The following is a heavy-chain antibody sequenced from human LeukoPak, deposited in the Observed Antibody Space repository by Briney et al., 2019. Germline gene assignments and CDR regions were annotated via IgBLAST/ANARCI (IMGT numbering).Heavy chain of an antibody. CDR3: ARGVYYDSSGPYYFDY. D-gene: IGHD3-22*01. CDR1: GFTFSSYE. V-gene: IGHV3-48*03. Sequence: GGSLRLSCAASGFTFSSYEMNWVRQAPGKGLEWVSYISSSGSTIYYADSVKGRFTFSRDNAKNSLYLQMNSLRAEDTAVYYCARGVYYDSSGPYYFDYWGQGTLVTVSS. CDR2: ISSSGSTI. J-gene: IGHJ4*02.